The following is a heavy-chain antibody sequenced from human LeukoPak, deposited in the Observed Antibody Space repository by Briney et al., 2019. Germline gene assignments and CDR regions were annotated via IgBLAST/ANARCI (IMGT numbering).Heavy chain of an antibody. CDR3: AKLGGYSGYEAWFDP. D-gene: IGHD5-12*01. Sequence: SETLSLTCTVSGGSISSYYWSWIRQPPGKGLEWIGYIYTSGSTNYNPSLKSRVTISVDTSKNQFSLKLSSVTAADTAVYYCAKLGGYSGYEAWFDPWGQGTLVTVSS. CDR2: IYTSGST. J-gene: IGHJ5*02. CDR1: GGSISSYY. V-gene: IGHV4-4*09.